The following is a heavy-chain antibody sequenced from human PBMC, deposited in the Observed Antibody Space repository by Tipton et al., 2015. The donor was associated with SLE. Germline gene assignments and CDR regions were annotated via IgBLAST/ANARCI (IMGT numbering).Heavy chain of an antibody. CDR2: ISRSSSYI. V-gene: IGHV3-21*01. CDR3: ARDSQDWGFDY. Sequence: LSLTCAASGFMFSSYSMNWVRQAPGKGLEWVSSISRSSSYIYYADSVKGRFTISRDNAKNSLFVQMNSLRAEDTAVYYCARDSQDWGFDYWGQGTLVTVSS. J-gene: IGHJ4*02. D-gene: IGHD7-27*01. CDR1: GFMFSSYS.